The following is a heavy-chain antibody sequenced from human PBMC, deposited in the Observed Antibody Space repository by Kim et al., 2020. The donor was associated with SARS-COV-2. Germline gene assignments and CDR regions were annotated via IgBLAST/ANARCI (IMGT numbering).Heavy chain of an antibody. D-gene: IGHD4-17*01. V-gene: IGHV1-69*02. CDR3: ARVPHDYGLNVDL. Sequence: YAQKFQVGVTITTDKSTSTAYMELSSLRSEDTAVYYCARVPHDYGLNVDLWGRGTLVTVSS. J-gene: IGHJ2*01.